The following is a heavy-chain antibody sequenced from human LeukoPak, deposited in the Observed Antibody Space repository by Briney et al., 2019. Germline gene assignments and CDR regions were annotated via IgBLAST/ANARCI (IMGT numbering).Heavy chain of an antibody. V-gene: IGHV3-7*01. Sequence: PGGSLRLSCAASGFTFSSYWMSWVRQAPGKGLEWVANIKKDGSEKYYVDSVKGRFTISRDNAETSLYLQMNSLRAEDTAVYYCARHLSGVTGYTYGRGIDYWGQGTLVTVSS. CDR2: IKKDGSEK. J-gene: IGHJ4*02. CDR3: ARHLSGVTGYTYGRGIDY. D-gene: IGHD5-18*01. CDR1: GFTFSSYW.